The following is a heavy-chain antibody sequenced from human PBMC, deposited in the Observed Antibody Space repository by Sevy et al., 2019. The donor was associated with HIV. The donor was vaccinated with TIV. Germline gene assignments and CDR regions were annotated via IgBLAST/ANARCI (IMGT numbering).Heavy chain of an antibody. CDR1: GFTFDDYT. Sequence: GGSLRLSCRASGFTFDDYTMSWVRQAPGKGLEWVAFIRSKAYGGTTEYAASVKGRFTISRDESKSIAYLQMNSLKTEDTAVYYCTRVEEAADWGMDVWGQGTTVTVSS. CDR3: TRVEEAADWGMDV. CDR2: IRSKAYGGTT. D-gene: IGHD2-15*01. J-gene: IGHJ6*02. V-gene: IGHV3-49*04.